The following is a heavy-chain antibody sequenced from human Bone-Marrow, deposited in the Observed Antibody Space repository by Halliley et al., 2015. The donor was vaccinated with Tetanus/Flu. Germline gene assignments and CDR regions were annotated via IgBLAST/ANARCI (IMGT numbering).Heavy chain of an antibody. CDR3: ARDRGRGVFVH. V-gene: IGHV1-18*01. Sequence: LEWMGWISGYNGNPKYAEKVQGRVPMTTDTSTSTAYMEVRSLRSDDAAVYFCARDRGRGVFVHWGQGTLVTVSS. D-gene: IGHD1-26*01. CDR2: ISGYNGNP. J-gene: IGHJ4*02.